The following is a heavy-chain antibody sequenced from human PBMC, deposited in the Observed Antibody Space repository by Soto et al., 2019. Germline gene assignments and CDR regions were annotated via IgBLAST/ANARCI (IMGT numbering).Heavy chain of an antibody. CDR1: GGTFSSYA. V-gene: IGHV1-69*06. D-gene: IGHD2-21*02. CDR3: ARDSLAYCGGDCYSGFDY. Sequence: QVQLVQSGAEVKKPGSSVKVSCKASGGTFSSYAISWVRQAPGQGLEWMGGIIPIFGTANYAQKFQGRVTITADKSASTAYMELSSLRSEDTAVYYCARDSLAYCGGDCYSGFDYWGKGTLVTVSS. J-gene: IGHJ4*02. CDR2: IIPIFGTA.